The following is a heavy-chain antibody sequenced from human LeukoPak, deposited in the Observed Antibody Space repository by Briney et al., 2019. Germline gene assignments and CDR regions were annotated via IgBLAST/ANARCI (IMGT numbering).Heavy chain of an antibody. V-gene: IGHV3-74*01. CDR3: ARGSYSLGGFDY. D-gene: IGHD6-13*01. CDR2: ISSDGSDT. Sequence: GGSLRLSCAASGFTFSSYWMHWVRQAPGKGLVWVSRISSDGSDTNYADSVKGRFTISRDNAKNALYLPMNSLRAEDTAVYYCARGSYSLGGFDYWGQGTLVTVSS. CDR1: GFTFSSYW. J-gene: IGHJ4*02.